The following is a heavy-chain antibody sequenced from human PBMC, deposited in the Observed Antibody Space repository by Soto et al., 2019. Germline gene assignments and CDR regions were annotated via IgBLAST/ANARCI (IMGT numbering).Heavy chain of an antibody. V-gene: IGHV1-69*06. J-gene: IGHJ6*02. CDR3: ARDGYCSGGSCPPYYGMDV. CDR1: GGTFSSYA. D-gene: IGHD2-15*01. Sequence: QVQLVQSGAEVKKPGSSVKVSCKASGGTFSSYAISWVRQAPGQGLEWMGGIIPIFGTANYAQKFQGRVTITADKSTSTAYMELSSLRSEDTAVDYCARDGYCSGGSCPPYYGMDVWGQGTKVTVSS. CDR2: IIPIFGTA.